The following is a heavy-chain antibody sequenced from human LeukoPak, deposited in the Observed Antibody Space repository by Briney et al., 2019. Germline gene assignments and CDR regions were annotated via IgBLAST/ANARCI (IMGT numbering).Heavy chain of an antibody. Sequence: KPSETLSLTCTVSGGSISSYYWSWIRQPPGKGLEWIGYIYYSGSTNYNPSLKSRVTISVDTSKNQFSLKLSSVTAADTAVYYCARRILVRGAFDIWGQGTMVTVSS. J-gene: IGHJ3*02. CDR3: ARRILVRGAFDI. V-gene: IGHV4-59*12. CDR2: IYYSGST. CDR1: GGSISSYY. D-gene: IGHD6-6*01.